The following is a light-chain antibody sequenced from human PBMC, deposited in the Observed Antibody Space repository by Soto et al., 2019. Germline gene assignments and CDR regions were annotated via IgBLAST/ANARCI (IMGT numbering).Light chain of an antibody. CDR3: AAWDDSLNDPV. CDR2: SNN. Sequence: QSVLTQPPSASGTPGQRVTISCSGSSSNIGSNTVNWYQQLPGTAPKLLIYSNNQRPSGVPDRFSGSKSGTSASLVISGLQSEDEADYYCAAWDDSLNDPVFGGGTKLTVL. CDR1: SSNIGSNT. V-gene: IGLV1-44*01. J-gene: IGLJ3*02.